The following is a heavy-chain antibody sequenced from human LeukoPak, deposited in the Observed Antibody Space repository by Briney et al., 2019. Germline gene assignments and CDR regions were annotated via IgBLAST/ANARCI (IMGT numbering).Heavy chain of an antibody. CDR2: VSGSGGDT. CDR3: AKELIIQPTGTVAFDI. Sequence: PGGSLRLSCAASGFTFTTNAMSWVRQAPGKGLEWVSAVSGSGGDTYYADSVKGRFTVSRDNSKNTLYLQMNSLRAEDTAVYFCAKELIIQPTGTVAFDIWGQGTMVTVSS. D-gene: IGHD1-1*01. J-gene: IGHJ3*02. V-gene: IGHV3-23*01. CDR1: GFTFTTNA.